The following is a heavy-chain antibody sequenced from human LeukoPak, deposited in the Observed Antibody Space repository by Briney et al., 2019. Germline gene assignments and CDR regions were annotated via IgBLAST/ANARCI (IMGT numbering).Heavy chain of an antibody. CDR1: GGSISSYY. CDR3: ASYIAVAGTHYFDY. CDR2: IYTSGST. V-gene: IGHV4-4*07. J-gene: IGHJ4*02. D-gene: IGHD6-19*01. Sequence: SETLSLTCTVSGGSISSYYWSWIRQPAGKGLEWIGRIYTSGSTNYNPSLKSRVTMSVDTSKNQFSLKLSSVTAADTAVYYCASYIAVAGTHYFDYWGQGTPVTVSS.